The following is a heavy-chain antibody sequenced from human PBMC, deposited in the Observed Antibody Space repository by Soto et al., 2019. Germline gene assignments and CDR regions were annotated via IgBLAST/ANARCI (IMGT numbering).Heavy chain of an antibody. Sequence: SETLSLTWIVSGASIRSGVYYWSWLRQSPGKGLEWIGHIYYTGSTFYSPSLKSRLTISLDTSKSQFSLDLRSVTAADTAMYYCARIEMASIKWGRGTLVTVSS. J-gene: IGHJ4*02. CDR1: GASIRSGVYY. CDR2: IYYTGST. CDR3: ARIEMASIK. V-gene: IGHV4-31*02.